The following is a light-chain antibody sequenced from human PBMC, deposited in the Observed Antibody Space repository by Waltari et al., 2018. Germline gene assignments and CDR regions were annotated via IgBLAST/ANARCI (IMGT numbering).Light chain of an antibody. CDR1: STTIEAGYD. V-gene: IGLV1-40*01. J-gene: IGLJ3*02. Sequence: QSVLTQPPSVSGAAGQRVTISCNGSSTTIEAGYDVPWYQQLPGTAPKLLIYGNSNRPSGVPDRFSGSKSGTSASLAITGLQAEDEADYYCQSYDSSLSGWVFGGGTKLTVL. CDR3: QSYDSSLSGWV. CDR2: GNS.